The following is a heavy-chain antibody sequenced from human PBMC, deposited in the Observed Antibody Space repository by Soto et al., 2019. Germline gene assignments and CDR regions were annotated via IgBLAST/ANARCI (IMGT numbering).Heavy chain of an antibody. V-gene: IGHV5-51*01. CDR2: IHPGDSDT. CDR3: TLSYGDSYYYYYGMDV. CDR1: GFSFSRYT. Sequence: GXSRKISCVGSGFSFSRYTVGWVRQVPVKGLEWMGVIHPGDSDTIYSPSFQGQVTISADKSISTAYLQWSSLKASDTAMYYCTLSYGDSYYYYYGMDVWGQGTTVTVSS. J-gene: IGHJ6*02. D-gene: IGHD4-17*01.